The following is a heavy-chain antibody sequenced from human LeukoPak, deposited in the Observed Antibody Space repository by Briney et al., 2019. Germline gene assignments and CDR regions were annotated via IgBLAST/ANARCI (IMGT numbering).Heavy chain of an antibody. J-gene: IGHJ4*02. CDR3: AREARSVDYDILTGYYIIFDY. CDR1: GYTFNSYG. D-gene: IGHD3-9*01. Sequence: ASVKVSCKASGYTFNSYGISWVRQAPGQGLEWMGWISAYNGNTNYAQKFQGRVTTTTDTSTSTAYMELRSLRSDDTAVYYCAREARSVDYDILTGYYIIFDYWGQGTLVTVSS. CDR2: ISAYNGNT. V-gene: IGHV1-18*01.